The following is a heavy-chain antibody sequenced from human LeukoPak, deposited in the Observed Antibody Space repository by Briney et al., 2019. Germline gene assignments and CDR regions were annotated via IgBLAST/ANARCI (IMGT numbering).Heavy chain of an antibody. CDR2: ISAYNGNT. J-gene: IGHJ3*02. CDR1: GYSFTSYG. CDR3: ASVRDNVLRYFDWLQKSDAFDM. D-gene: IGHD3-9*01. Sequence: GESLKLSCKGSGYSFTSYGISWVRQAPGQGLEWMGWISAYNGNTNYAQKLQGRVTMTTDTSTSTAYMELRSLRADDTAVYYCASVRDNVLRYFDWLQKSDAFDMWGQGTMVTVSS. V-gene: IGHV1-18*01.